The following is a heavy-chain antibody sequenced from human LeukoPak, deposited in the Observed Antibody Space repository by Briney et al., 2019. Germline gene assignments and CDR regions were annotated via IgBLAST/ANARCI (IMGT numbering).Heavy chain of an antibody. V-gene: IGHV3-23*01. CDR2: ISGSGGTT. Sequence: GGSLRLSCAASGFTFSSYAMSWVRQAPGKGLEWVSAISGSGGTTYYADSVKGRFTISRDNPKNTLYLQMNSLRAEDTAVYYCARGTVSGSGNWFDPWGQGTLVTVSS. D-gene: IGHD2-15*01. CDR1: GFTFSSYA. J-gene: IGHJ5*02. CDR3: ARGTVSGSGNWFDP.